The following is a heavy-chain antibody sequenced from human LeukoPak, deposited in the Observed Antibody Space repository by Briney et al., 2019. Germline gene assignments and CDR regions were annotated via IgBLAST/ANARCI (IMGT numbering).Heavy chain of an antibody. CDR2: MNPNSGNT. V-gene: IGHV1-8*01. D-gene: IGHD2-2*01. CDR1: GYTFISYD. J-gene: IGHJ4*01. CDR3: ARGYCSSTSCWYSDY. Sequence: ASVRVSCKVSGYTFISYDINWVRQATGQGLEWVGWMNPNSGNTGYAQKFQGRVTMTRSTSISTAYMELSRLTSEDTAVYYCARGYCSSTSCWYSDYWGQEPWSPSPQ.